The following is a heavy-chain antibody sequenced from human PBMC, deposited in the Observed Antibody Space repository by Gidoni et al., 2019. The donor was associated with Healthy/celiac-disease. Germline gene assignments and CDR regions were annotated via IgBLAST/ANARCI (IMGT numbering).Heavy chain of an antibody. D-gene: IGHD3-22*01. CDR1: GFPFRSYA. J-gene: IGHJ4*02. CDR3: AKDSEYDSSGPCDY. Sequence: EVQLLESGGGLVQPVGSLRLLCAASGFPFRSYAMSWVRQAPGKGLEWVSAISGSGGSTYYADSVKGRFTISRDNSKNTLYLQMNSLRAEDTAVYYCAKDSEYDSSGPCDYWGQGTLVTVSS. CDR2: ISGSGGST. V-gene: IGHV3-23*01.